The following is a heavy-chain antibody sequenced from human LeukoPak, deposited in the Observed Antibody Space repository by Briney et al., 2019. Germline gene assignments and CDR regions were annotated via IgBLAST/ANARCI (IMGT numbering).Heavy chain of an antibody. CDR3: ARDLRL. J-gene: IGHJ4*02. CDR2: ITSSSNYI. CDR1: GFTFSSFS. Sequence: GGSLRLSCAASGFTFSSFSMNWVRQAPGKGLEWVSSITSSSNYIYYAGSVRGRFTISRDNAKNSLYLQVNSLRAEDTAVYYCARDLRLWGQGTLVTVSS. V-gene: IGHV3-21*01.